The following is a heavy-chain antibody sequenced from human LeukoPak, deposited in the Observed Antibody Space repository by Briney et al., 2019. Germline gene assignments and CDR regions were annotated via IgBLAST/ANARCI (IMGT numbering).Heavy chain of an antibody. CDR3: ARHRVGYCSGGSCSYRATNYYYMDV. CDR1: GGSISSYY. J-gene: IGHJ6*03. Sequence: PSETLSLTCTVSGGSISSYYWSWIRQPPGKGLEWIGYLYYSGRTNSNPSLKSRVTISVDTSKNQCSLKLSSVTAADTAVYYCARHRVGYCSGGSCSYRATNYYYMDVWGKGTTVTVSS. V-gene: IGHV4-59*08. D-gene: IGHD2-15*01. CDR2: LYYSGRT.